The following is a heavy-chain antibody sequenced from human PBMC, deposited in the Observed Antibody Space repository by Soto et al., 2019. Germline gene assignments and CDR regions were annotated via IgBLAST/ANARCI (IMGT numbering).Heavy chain of an antibody. J-gene: IGHJ6*02. Sequence: QVQLVESGGGVVQPGTSLRLSCVASGFTFSSYGIHWVRQAPGKGLEWVGLVEYHGKTKFYADSVKGPVTISRDNSNRAANLHVNSLKADDPGVYYCASERDDHCSGTRCFHYYGLDVWGQGTTVIVSS. V-gene: IGHV3-33*05. D-gene: IGHD1-1*01. CDR3: ASERDDHCSGTRCFHYYGLDV. CDR1: GFTFSSYG. CDR2: VEYHGKTK.